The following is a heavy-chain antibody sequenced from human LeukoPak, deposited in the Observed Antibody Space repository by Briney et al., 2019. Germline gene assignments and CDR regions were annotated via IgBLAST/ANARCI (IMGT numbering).Heavy chain of an antibody. Sequence: PGGSLRLSCAASGFGFDDHGMSWVRQVPGKGLEWVSGINWNGASTGYGDSVKGRFTISRDNAKNSLYLQMNSLRAEDTALYYCAGGDRNGWYFDYWGQGILVTVSS. CDR1: GFGFDDHG. J-gene: IGHJ4*02. V-gene: IGHV3-20*04. D-gene: IGHD6-19*01. CDR3: AGGDRNGWYFDY. CDR2: INWNGAST.